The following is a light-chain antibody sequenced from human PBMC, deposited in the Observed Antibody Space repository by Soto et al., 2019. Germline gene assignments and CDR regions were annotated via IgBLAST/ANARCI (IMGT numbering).Light chain of an antibody. CDR2: DAS. J-gene: IGKJ5*01. CDR3: QQRSNWIT. Sequence: EIVLTQSPATLSLSPGERATLSCRASRSVGNYLAWYQHKPGQAPRLLIYDASNRATGIPARFSGSGSGTDFTLTISCLEPEDFAVYYCQQRSNWITFGQGTRLEIK. CDR1: RSVGNY. V-gene: IGKV3-11*01.